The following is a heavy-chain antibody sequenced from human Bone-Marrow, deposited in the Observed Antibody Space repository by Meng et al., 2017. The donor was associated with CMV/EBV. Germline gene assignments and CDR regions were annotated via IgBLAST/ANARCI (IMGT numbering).Heavy chain of an antibody. CDR1: GFTFSSYW. D-gene: IGHD3-3*01. V-gene: IGHV3-74*01. CDR2: INSDGSST. CDR3: ARELRFVEWLSVFTGGMDV. J-gene: IGHJ6*02. Sequence: GESLKISCAASGFTFSSYWMHWVRQAPGKGLVWVSRINSDGSSTSYADSVKGRFTISRDNAKNSLYLQMNSLRAEDTAVYYCARELRFVEWLSVFTGGMDVWGQGSTVTISS.